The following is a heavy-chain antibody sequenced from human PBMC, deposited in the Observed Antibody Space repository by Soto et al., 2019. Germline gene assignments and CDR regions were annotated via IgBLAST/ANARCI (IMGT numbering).Heavy chain of an antibody. J-gene: IGHJ3*02. Sequence: QVQLVQSGAEVKKPGSSVKVSCKASGGTFSSYAISWVRQAPGQGLEWMGGIIPIFGTANYAQKFQGRVTITADESTSTAYMELSSLRSEDTAVYYCARGRWGGKLVLDAFAIWGQGTMVTVSS. V-gene: IGHV1-69*01. CDR3: ARGRWGGKLVLDAFAI. CDR1: GGTFSSYA. D-gene: IGHD7-27*01. CDR2: IIPIFGTA.